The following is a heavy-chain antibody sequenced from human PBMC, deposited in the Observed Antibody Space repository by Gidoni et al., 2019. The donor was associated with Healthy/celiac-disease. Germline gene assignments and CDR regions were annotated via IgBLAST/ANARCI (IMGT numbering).Heavy chain of an antibody. J-gene: IGHJ4*02. CDR2: ISWNSGSI. CDR3: AKVAVAGTFDY. CDR1: GFTFDDYA. V-gene: IGHV3-9*01. Sequence: EVKLVESGGGLVQPGRSLRLSCAASGFTFDDYAMHWVRQAPGKGLEWVSGISWNSGSIGYADSVKGRFTISRDNAKNSLYLQMNSLRAEDTALYYCAKVAVAGTFDYWGQGTLVTVSS. D-gene: IGHD6-19*01.